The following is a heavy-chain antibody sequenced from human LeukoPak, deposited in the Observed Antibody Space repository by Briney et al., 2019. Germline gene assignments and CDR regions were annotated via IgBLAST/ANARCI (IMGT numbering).Heavy chain of an antibody. D-gene: IGHD6-13*01. Sequence: GGSLRLSCAASGFIFSSYLMRWVRQAPGKGLEWVASIRQEGSEKYYVDSVKGRFTISRDNDKNSLYLQLNSLSAEDTAVYYCARLRFVAATGVSPFDYWGQGTLVTVSS. V-gene: IGHV3-7*01. J-gene: IGHJ4*02. CDR1: GFIFSSYL. CDR2: IRQEGSEK. CDR3: ARLRFVAATGVSPFDY.